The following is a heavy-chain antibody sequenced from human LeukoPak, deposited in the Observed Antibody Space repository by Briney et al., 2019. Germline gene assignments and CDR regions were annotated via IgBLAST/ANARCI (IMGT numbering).Heavy chain of an antibody. Sequence: ASVKVSCKASGYTFTSYDINWVRQATGQGLEWMGWMNPNSGNTGYAQKFQGRVIMTRNTSISTAYMELSSLRSEDTAVYYCAGGPGYYGSGSSAGFDYWGQGTLVTVSS. CDR1: GYTFTSYD. J-gene: IGHJ4*02. V-gene: IGHV1-8*01. D-gene: IGHD3-10*01. CDR3: AGGPGYYGSGSSAGFDY. CDR2: MNPNSGNT.